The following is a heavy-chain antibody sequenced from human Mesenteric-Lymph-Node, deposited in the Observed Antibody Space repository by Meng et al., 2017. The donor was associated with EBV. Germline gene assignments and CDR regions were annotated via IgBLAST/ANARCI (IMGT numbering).Heavy chain of an antibody. CDR3: AKDSDSYYYSSGSFDY. D-gene: IGHD3-10*01. Sequence: EVPLVESGGGLVQPGGALRLACAASGFIFSNYAMRWVRQVPGKGLEWVSAISGSDGTTNYADSVKGRFTISRDNAEKKVYLQMNSLRVEDTAVYFCAKDSDSYYYSSGSFDYWGQGTLVTVAS. CDR2: ISGSDGTT. J-gene: IGHJ4*02. CDR1: GFIFSNYA. V-gene: IGHV3-23*04.